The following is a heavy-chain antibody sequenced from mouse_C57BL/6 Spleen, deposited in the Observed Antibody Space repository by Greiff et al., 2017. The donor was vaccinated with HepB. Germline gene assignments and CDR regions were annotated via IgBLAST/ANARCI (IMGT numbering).Heavy chain of an antibody. J-gene: IGHJ2*01. CDR2: INPNNGGT. CDR1: GYTFTDYN. V-gene: IGHV1-18*01. D-gene: IGHD2-4*01. CDR3: ARSYYDFLNFDY. Sequence: VQLQQSGPELVKPGASVKIPCKASGYTFTDYNMDWVKQSHGKSLEWIGDINPNNGGTIYNQKFKGKATLTVDKSSSTAYMELRSLTSEDTAVYYCARSYYDFLNFDYWGQGTTLTVSS.